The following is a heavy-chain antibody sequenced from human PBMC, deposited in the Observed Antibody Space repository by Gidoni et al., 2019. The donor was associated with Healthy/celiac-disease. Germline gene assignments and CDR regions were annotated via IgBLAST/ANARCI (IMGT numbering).Heavy chain of an antibody. CDR2: ISAYNGNT. CDR3: ARRTPHTVVTPGPYYFDY. Sequence: QVQLVQSGAEVKKPGASVKVSCKASGYTFTSYGISWVRQAPGQGLEWMGWISAYNGNTNYAQKLQGRVTMTTDTSTSTAYMELRSLRSDDTAVYYCARRTPHTVVTPGPYYFDYWGQGTLVTVSS. D-gene: IGHD2-21*02. V-gene: IGHV1-18*01. CDR1: GYTFTSYG. J-gene: IGHJ4*02.